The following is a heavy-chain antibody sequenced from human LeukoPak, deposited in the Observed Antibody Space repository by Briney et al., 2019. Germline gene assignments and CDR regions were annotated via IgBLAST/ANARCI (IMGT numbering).Heavy chain of an antibody. V-gene: IGHV1-8*01. CDR3: ARGSGYYGSGSYYNLDY. CDR1: GYTFTSYD. CDR2: MNPNSGNT. J-gene: IGHJ4*02. D-gene: IGHD3-10*01. Sequence: EASVKVSCKASGYTFTSYDINWVRQATGQGLEWMGWMNPNSGNTGYAQKFQGRVTMTRNTSISTAYMELSSLRSEDTAVYYCARGSGYYGSGSYYNLDYWGQGTLVTVSS.